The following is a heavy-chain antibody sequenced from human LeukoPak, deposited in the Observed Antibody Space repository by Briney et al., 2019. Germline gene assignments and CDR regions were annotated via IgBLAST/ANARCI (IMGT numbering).Heavy chain of an antibody. CDR2: IWYDGSKK. CDR1: GFTFSSYS. CDR3: ARDYCSTTTCLDY. D-gene: IGHD2-2*01. V-gene: IGHV3-33*08. Sequence: GGSLRLSCAASGFTFSSYSMNWVRQAPGQGLEWVAVIWYDGSKKYYADSVKGRFIISRDDSKNTLYLQMNSLRAEDTALYYCARDYCSTTTCLDYWGRGTLVTVSP. J-gene: IGHJ4*02.